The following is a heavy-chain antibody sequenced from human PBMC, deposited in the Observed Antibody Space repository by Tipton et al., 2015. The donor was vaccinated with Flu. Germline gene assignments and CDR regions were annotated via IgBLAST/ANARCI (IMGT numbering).Heavy chain of an antibody. Sequence: SLRLSCTASGFTFSSYGMHWARQAPGKGLEWVAAIWYDGSNKYYADSVKGRFTISRDNSQNTLYLQMNSLRAEDTAVYYCVSSSATHCSSTSCYTMDVWGKGTTVTVSS. CDR3: VSSSATHCSSTSCYTMDV. J-gene: IGHJ6*03. D-gene: IGHD2-2*02. CDR1: GFTFSSYG. CDR2: IWYDGSNK. V-gene: IGHV3-33*08.